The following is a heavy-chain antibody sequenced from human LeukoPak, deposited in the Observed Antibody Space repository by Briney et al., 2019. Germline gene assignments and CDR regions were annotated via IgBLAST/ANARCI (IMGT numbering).Heavy chain of an antibody. CDR3: ARHYRAYYYGSGRPTYFDY. CDR1: GGSISSSSYY. V-gene: IGHV4-39*01. D-gene: IGHD3-10*01. Sequence: PSETLSLTCTVSGGSISSSSYYWGWIRQPPGKGLEWIGSIYYSGSTYYNPSLKSRVTISVDTSKNQFSLKLSSVTAADTAVYYCARHYRAYYYGSGRPTYFDYWGQGTLVTVSS. J-gene: IGHJ4*02. CDR2: IYYSGST.